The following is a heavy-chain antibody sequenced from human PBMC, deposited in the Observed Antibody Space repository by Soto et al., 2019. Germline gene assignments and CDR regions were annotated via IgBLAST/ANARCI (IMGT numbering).Heavy chain of an antibody. J-gene: IGHJ4*02. CDR2: IYASGTT. V-gene: IGHV4-4*07. CDR3: ARDLYFYASAAFAYYFDF. CDR1: GGSMNSYY. Sequence: SETLCLTCTVSGGSMNSYYWSWIRQPAGKGLEYIGRIYASGTTNYNPSLKSRVTMSVDTSKNQFSLKLTSVTAADTAIYYCARDLYFYASAAFAYYFDFWCQGALVT. D-gene: IGHD3-22*01.